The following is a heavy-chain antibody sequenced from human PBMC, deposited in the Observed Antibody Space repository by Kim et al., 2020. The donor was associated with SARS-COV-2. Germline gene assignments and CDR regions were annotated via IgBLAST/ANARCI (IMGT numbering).Heavy chain of an antibody. D-gene: IGHD5-12*01. J-gene: IGHJ4*02. Sequence: GGSLRLSCAASGFTFDDSAMHWVRQTPGKGLEWISLISADGRSTYYADSVKGRFTVSRDNHKNSLFLQMNALRSEDTAFYYCAKDAGYTSNLFCDNWGQGSLVTVS. CDR2: ISADGRST. CDR3: AKDAGYTSNLFCDN. CDR1: GFTFDDSA. V-gene: IGHV3-43*02.